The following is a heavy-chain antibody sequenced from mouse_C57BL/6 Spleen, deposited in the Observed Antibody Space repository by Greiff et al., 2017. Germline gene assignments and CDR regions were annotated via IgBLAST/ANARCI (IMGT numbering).Heavy chain of an antibody. J-gene: IGHJ3*01. CDR1: GFTFSDYY. V-gene: IGHV5-12*01. CDR3: ARRSYGTPFAY. D-gene: IGHD1-1*02. Sequence: EVQLVESGGGLVQPGGSLSLSCAVSGFTFSDYYMYWVRRTPEKRLEWVAYFSNGGGSNYYPDTVKGRFSISGDTAKNTLYLQMSRLNSEETAMYYCARRSYGTPFAYWGQGTLVTVSA. CDR2: FSNGGGSN.